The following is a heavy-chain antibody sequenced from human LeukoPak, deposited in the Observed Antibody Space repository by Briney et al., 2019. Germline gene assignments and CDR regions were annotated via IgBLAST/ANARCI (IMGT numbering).Heavy chain of an antibody. D-gene: IGHD3-3*01. Sequence: SETLSLTCTVSGGSISSGGYYWSWIRQHPGKGLEWIGYIYYSGSTNYNPSLKSRVTISVDTSKNQFSLKLSSVTAADTAVYYCARGQLVITIFGVVITPPGNWFDPWGQGTLVTVSS. CDR3: ARGQLVITIFGVVITPPGNWFDP. CDR1: GGSISSGGYY. V-gene: IGHV4-31*03. J-gene: IGHJ5*02. CDR2: IYYSGST.